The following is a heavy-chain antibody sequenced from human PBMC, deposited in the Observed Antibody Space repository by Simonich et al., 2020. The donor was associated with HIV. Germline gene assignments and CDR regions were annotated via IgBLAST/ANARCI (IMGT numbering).Heavy chain of an antibody. CDR1: GYSINSGYY. CDR2: VYPSGST. CDR3: AREVVATTDY. Sequence: QVQLQESGPGLVKPSETLSLTCAVSGYSINSGYYWAWIRQPPGKGLEWIGNVYPSGSTYYNPSLKNRVTISVDTSKNQFSLRLTSVTAADTAVYYCAREVVATTDYWGQGTLVTVSS. V-gene: IGHV4-38-2*02. J-gene: IGHJ4*02. D-gene: IGHD5-12*01.